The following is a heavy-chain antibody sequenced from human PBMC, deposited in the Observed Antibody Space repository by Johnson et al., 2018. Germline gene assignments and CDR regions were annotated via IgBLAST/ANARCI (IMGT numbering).Heavy chain of an antibody. V-gene: IGHV3-30*04. CDR2: ISYDGSNK. CDR3: AKVLRGFGEFGGFDI. Sequence: VQLVESGGGVVQPGRSLRLSCAASGFTFSSYAMHWVRQAPGKGLEWVAVISYDGSNKYYADSVKGRITITRDNSKNTLYLHMNSLGAGDTAVYYCAKVLRGFGEFGGFDIWGQGTMVTVSS. J-gene: IGHJ3*02. CDR1: GFTFSSYA. D-gene: IGHD3-10*01.